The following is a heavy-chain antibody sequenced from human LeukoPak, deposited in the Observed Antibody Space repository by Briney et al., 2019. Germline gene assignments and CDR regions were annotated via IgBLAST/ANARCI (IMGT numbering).Heavy chain of an antibody. D-gene: IGHD5-12*01. V-gene: IGHV3-21*01. CDR2: ISIGGDGF. J-gene: IGHJ4*02. CDR1: GFTLRNHR. CDR3: ARDPGSSGDY. Sequence: PGGSLRLSCAASGFTLRNHRMNWVRQVPGKGLEWISSISIGGDGFHYADSVKGRFTISRDNTSNSLFLQLNSLRVEDTAVYYCARDPGSSGDYWGQGTLVTVSS.